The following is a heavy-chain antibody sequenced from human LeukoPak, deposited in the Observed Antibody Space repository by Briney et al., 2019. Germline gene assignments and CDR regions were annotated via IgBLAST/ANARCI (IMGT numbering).Heavy chain of an antibody. Sequence: GGSLRLSCAASGFTLSSYWMRWVRQAPGKGLEWVANMKQEGSEKYSVDSLNGRFTIYRENAQNSLYLQLKSLRAEDKAVSYCASGESNFDYWGQGTLVTVSS. CDR2: MKQEGSEK. CDR3: ASGESNFDY. V-gene: IGHV3-7*03. CDR1: GFTLSSYW. D-gene: IGHD4-17*01. J-gene: IGHJ4*02.